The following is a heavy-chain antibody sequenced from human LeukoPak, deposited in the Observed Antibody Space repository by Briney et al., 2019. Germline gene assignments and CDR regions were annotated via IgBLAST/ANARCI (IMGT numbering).Heavy chain of an antibody. D-gene: IGHD1-26*01. V-gene: IGHV3-23*01. Sequence: GGSLRLPCAGSGFTFSNYGLRWVRHDPGKGLEWVSTISFSGDNTHYADSVKGRFTISRDNFKNTVYLQMSSLRAEDAAIYYCARDSGGTFLFDSWGQGTLVTVAS. CDR3: ARDSGGTFLFDS. CDR2: ISFSGDNT. CDR1: GFTFSNYG. J-gene: IGHJ4*02.